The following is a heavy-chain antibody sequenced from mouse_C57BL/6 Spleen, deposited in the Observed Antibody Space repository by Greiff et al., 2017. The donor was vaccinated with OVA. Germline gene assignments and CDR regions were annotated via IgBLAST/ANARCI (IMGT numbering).Heavy chain of an antibody. CDR3: ARNAYWYFDV. CDR1: GFSLTSYG. Sequence: QVQLQQSGPGLVQPSQSLSITCTVSGFSLTSYGVHWVRQSPGKGLEWLGVIWSGGSTDYNAAFISRLSISKDNSTSQVFFKMNSLQADDTAIYYCARNAYWYFDVWGTGTTVTVSS. J-gene: IGHJ1*03. CDR2: IWSGGST. V-gene: IGHV2-2*01.